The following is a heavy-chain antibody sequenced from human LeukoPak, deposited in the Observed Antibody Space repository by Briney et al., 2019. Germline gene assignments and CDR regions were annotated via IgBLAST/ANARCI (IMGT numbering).Heavy chain of an antibody. J-gene: IGHJ4*02. CDR2: INHSGST. Sequence: SETLSLTCAVYGGSFSGYYWSWIRQPPGKGLEWIGEINHSGSTNYNPSLKSRVTISVDTSKNQFSLKLSSVTAADTAVYYCARLGYSGYWGRDHWGQGTLVSVSS. V-gene: IGHV4-34*01. CDR1: GGSFSGYY. CDR3: ARLGYSGYWGRDH. D-gene: IGHD5-12*01.